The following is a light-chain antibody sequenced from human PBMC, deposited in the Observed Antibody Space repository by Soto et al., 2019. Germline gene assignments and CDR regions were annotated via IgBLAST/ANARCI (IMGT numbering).Light chain of an antibody. J-gene: IGKJ3*01. CDR2: LGS. CDR1: QSLLHSNGYNY. CDR3: MLALQAPPFT. Sequence: DLVMTQSPLSLPVTPGEPASISCRSSQSLLHSNGYNYLDWYLQKPGQSPQLLIYLGSNRASGVPDRFSGCGSGTDFTLKFSGVEAEDVWVYYRMLALQAPPFTFGPGTKVDIK. V-gene: IGKV2-28*01.